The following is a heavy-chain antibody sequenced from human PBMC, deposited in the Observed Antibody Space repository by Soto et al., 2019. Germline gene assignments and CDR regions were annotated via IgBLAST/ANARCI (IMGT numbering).Heavy chain of an antibody. CDR1: GFTFSSYG. CDR2: ISYDGSNK. J-gene: IGHJ6*02. Sequence: GGSLRLSCAASGFTFSSYGMRWVRQAPGKGLEWVAVISYDGSNKYYADSVKGRFTISRDNSKNTLYLQMNSLRAEDTAVYYCAKESSSSRYYYYYGMDVWGQGTTVTV. V-gene: IGHV3-30*18. CDR3: AKESSSSRYYYYYGMDV. D-gene: IGHD6-13*01.